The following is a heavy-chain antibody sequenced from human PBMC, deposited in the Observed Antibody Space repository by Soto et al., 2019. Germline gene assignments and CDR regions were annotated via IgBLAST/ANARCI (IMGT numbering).Heavy chain of an antibody. Sequence: EVQLVESGGGFVQPGGSLRLSCAASGFTVSSNYMSWVRQAPGKGLEWVSLIYIGGSTYYADSVKGRFTISRDNSKNTLYLQMNSLRADDTAVYSCASYLRGYWGQGTLVTVSS. V-gene: IGHV3-66*01. J-gene: IGHJ4*02. D-gene: IGHD4-17*01. CDR2: IYIGGST. CDR1: GFTVSSNY. CDR3: ASYLRGY.